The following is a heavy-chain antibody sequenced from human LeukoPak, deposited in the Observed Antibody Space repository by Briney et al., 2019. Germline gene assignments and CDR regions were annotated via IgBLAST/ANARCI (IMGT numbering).Heavy chain of an antibody. CDR3: ARGEVFAY. J-gene: IGHJ4*02. V-gene: IGHV1-46*01. CDR2: INPNDGST. Sequence: ASVKVSCKASGYSFTSYYIYWVRQAPGQGLEWMGIINPNDGSTTYAQKFQGRVSMTRDTSTSTVYMELSTLRSEDTAVYYCARGEVFAYWGQGTLVTVSA. D-gene: IGHD2-21*01. CDR1: GYSFTSYY.